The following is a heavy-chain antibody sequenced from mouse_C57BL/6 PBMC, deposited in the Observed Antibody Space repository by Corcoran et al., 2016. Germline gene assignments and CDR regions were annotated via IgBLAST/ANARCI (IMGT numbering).Heavy chain of an antibody. CDR3: LYGSRAMDY. CDR2: INPYNGGT. V-gene: IGHV1-19*01. J-gene: IGHJ4*01. Sequence: EVQLQQSGPVLVKPGASVKMSCKASGYTFTDYYMNWVKQSRGKSLEWIGVINPYNGGTSYNQKFKGKATLTVDKSSSTADMELNSLTSVDSAVYDCLYGSRAMDYWGQGTSVTVSS. CDR1: GYTFTDYY. D-gene: IGHD1-1*01.